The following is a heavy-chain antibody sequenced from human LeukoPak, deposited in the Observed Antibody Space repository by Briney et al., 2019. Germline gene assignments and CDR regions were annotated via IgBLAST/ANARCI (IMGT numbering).Heavy chain of an antibody. Sequence: ASVKVSCKASGGAFSSYAISWVRQAPGQGLEWMGGIIPIFGTANYAQKFQGRVTITADESTSTAYMELSSLRSEDTAVYYCARDRGATGDYWGQGTLVTVSS. J-gene: IGHJ4*02. CDR1: GGAFSSYA. CDR3: ARDRGATGDY. D-gene: IGHD1-26*01. CDR2: IIPIFGTA. V-gene: IGHV1-69*01.